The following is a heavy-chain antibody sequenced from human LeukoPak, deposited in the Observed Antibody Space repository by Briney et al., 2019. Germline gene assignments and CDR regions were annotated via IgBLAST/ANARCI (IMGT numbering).Heavy chain of an antibody. Sequence: PSETLSLTCTVSGGSISDYYWSWIRQPPGKGLEWSGYIYYSGSTNYNPSLKSRVTISVDMSKNQFSLKLRSVTAADTAIYYCARYTAMVAFHAHGFDIWGQGTVATVSS. CDR3: ARYTAMVAFHAHGFDI. D-gene: IGHD5-18*01. CDR1: GGSISDYY. CDR2: IYYSGST. J-gene: IGHJ3*02. V-gene: IGHV4-59*01.